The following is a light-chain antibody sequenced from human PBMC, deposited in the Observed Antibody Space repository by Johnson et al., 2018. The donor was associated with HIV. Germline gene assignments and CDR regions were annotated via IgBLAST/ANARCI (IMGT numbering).Light chain of an antibody. CDR2: ENN. CDR1: SSNVGSSF. V-gene: IGLV1-51*02. J-gene: IGLJ1*01. Sequence: QAVLTQPPSVSAAPGQTVTISCSGSSSNVGSSFVSWYRQLPGTAPKLLIYENNKRPSGIPDRFSGSKSGTSATLGITGLQTGDEADYYCGTWDTSLSAGVFGPGTKVSVL. CDR3: GTWDTSLSAGV.